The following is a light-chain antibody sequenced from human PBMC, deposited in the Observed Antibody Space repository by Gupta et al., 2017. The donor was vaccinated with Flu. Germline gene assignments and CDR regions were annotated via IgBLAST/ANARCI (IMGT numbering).Light chain of an antibody. CDR1: QRVRSSY. J-gene: IGKJ1*01. CDR2: DAS. Sequence: ETVLTPSPATLYLSPGERATLFCRARQRVRSSYVAWYQQKPGKAPRLLIYDASSRATGFPERFSGSGSGTEFTLTISRREPEDFAVYYCHQEGSSPRTFGQGTKVEIK. V-gene: IGKV3-20*01. CDR3: HQEGSSPRT.